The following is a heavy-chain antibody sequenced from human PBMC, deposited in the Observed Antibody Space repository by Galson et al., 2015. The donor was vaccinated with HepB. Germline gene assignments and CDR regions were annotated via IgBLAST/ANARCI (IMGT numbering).Heavy chain of an antibody. Sequence: SLRLSCAASGLTFSYSGLNWVRQAPGKGLEWVSYISSRSTTIYYADSVKGRFTISRDNAKKSLYLQMNNLRDEDTAVYYCVASARGGNSVSNFDLWGQGTSGTVSS. J-gene: IGHJ4*02. V-gene: IGHV3-48*02. CDR2: ISSRSTTI. D-gene: IGHD4-23*01. CDR3: VASARGGNSVSNFDL. CDR1: GLTFSYSG.